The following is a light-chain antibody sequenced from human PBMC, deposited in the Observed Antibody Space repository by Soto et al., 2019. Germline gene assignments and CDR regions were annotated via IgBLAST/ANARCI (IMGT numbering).Light chain of an antibody. CDR1: QSISSW. CDR2: DAS. V-gene: IGKV1-5*01. Sequence: DLQMTQSPSTLSASVGDRVTITCRASQSISSWLAWYQQKPGKAPKLLIYDASSLESGVPSRFSGRGSGTEFTLTFSSLQPDDFATYYCQQYNSYWTFGQGTKVEIK. CDR3: QQYNSYWT. J-gene: IGKJ1*01.